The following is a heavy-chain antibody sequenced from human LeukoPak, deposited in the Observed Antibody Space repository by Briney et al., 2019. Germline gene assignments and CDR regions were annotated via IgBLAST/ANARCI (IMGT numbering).Heavy chain of an antibody. D-gene: IGHD2-21*02. CDR1: GFTFSSYW. J-gene: IGHJ4*02. CDR2: INQDGSEK. Sequence: GGSLRLSCAASGFTFSSYWMTWVRQAPGMGPECVANINQDGSEKNYVDSVSGRFTISRDNARNSLYLQLNSLRAEDTAVYYCARTARLLESWGQGTLVTVSS. V-gene: IGHV3-7*01. CDR3: ARTARLLES.